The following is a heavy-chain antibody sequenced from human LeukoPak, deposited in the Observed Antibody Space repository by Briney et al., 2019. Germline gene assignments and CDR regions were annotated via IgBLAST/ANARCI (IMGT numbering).Heavy chain of an antibody. V-gene: IGHV3-23*01. CDR1: GFTFSSYA. CDR2: ISGNGGST. CDR3: AKFRRLSQDPIDAFDF. J-gene: IGHJ3*01. D-gene: IGHD3-16*02. Sequence: PGRSLRLSCAASGFTFSSYAMHWVRQAPGKGLEWVSAISGNGGSTYYADSVRGRFAISRDNSKNTLYLQMYSLRAEDTALYYCAKFRRLSQDPIDAFDFWGQGTVVTVSA.